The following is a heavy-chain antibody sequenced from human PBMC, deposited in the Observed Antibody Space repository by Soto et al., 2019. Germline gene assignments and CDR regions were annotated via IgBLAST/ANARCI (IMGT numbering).Heavy chain of an antibody. J-gene: IGHJ5*02. CDR2: SSHTVGT. Sequence: SETLSLTCAVYGGSVSGYYWNWIREPPGKGLDWIGESSHTVGTHYNPSLKRRVTMSVDTSKNHFPMRLSYVTAADTAIYYCATRITVFGLLIHPFDHWGQGTQVTVSS. CDR1: GGSVSGYY. V-gene: IGHV4-34*01. CDR3: ATRITVFGLLIHPFDH. D-gene: IGHD3-3*01.